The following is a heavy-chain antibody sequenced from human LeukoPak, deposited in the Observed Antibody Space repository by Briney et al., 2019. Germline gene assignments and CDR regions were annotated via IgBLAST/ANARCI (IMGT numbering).Heavy chain of an antibody. Sequence: GGSLRLSCAASGVSFSSYGMHWVRQAPGRGLEWVALISYAGTYKYYADSVQGRFTVSRDNSKNTLYLQTNSLRGDDTAVYYCALDSPLYGSGNHRSPHFWGQGTLVTVSS. J-gene: IGHJ4*02. V-gene: IGHV3-30*03. CDR1: GVSFSSYG. CDR3: ALDSPLYGSGNHRSPHF. D-gene: IGHD3-10*01. CDR2: ISYAGTYK.